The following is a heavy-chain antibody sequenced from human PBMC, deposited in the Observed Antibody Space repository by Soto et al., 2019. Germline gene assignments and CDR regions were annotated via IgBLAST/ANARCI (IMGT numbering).Heavy chain of an antibody. V-gene: IGHV3-23*01. Sequence: GGSLRLSCAASGFTFSSCAMGWVRQAPGKGLEWVSDIIDSGASTYYADSVKGRFTNSRDNSKSTLYLQMNSLRAEDTALYYCAKGRSYYYYYGADVWGQGTTVTVSS. CDR1: GFTFSSCA. CDR2: IIDSGAST. J-gene: IGHJ6*02. CDR3: AKGRSYYYYYGADV.